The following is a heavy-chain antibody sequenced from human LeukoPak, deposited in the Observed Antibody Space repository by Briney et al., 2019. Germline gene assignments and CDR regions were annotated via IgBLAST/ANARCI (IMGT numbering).Heavy chain of an antibody. V-gene: IGHV4-59*01. D-gene: IGHD6-13*01. Sequence: PSETLSLTCTVSSDSLSPYYWNWIRQPPGKGLEWIGYVYDTGTTNYNPSLRSRVTISVDTSKKYFSLRLSSVTAADTAVYYCARSTKFSSSWYDYFDYWPQGTLVTVSS. CDR3: ARSTKFSSSWYDYFDY. CDR1: SDSLSPYY. CDR2: VYDTGTT. J-gene: IGHJ4*02.